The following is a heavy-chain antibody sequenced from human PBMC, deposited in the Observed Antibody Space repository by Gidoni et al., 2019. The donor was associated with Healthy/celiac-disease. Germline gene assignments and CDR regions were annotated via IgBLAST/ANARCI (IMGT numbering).Heavy chain of an antibody. J-gene: IGHJ6*03. V-gene: IGHV3-23*01. CDR2: ISGSGGST. Sequence: EVQLLESGGGLVQPGGSLILSCAPSGFTFSSYAMRWVRQAPGQGLEWVSAISGSGGSTYYADSVKGRFTISRDNSKNTLYLQMNSLRAEDTAVYYCAKVGYDILTGYYYYYYMDVWGKGTTVTVSS. CDR3: AKVGYDILTGYYYYYYMDV. CDR1: GFTFSSYA. D-gene: IGHD3-9*01.